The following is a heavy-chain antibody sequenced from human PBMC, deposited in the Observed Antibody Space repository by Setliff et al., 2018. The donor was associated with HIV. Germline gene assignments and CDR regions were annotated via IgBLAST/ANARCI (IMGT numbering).Heavy chain of an antibody. Sequence: PSETLSLTCTVTGISIDSYYWSWIRQPPGKGLEWIGHISNSGSTKYNPSLKNRVTLSMDTYKNQFSLQLRSVFAGDAAMYYCVGDPGYNSGLSGTSFDYWGRGTLVTVSS. CDR3: VGDPGYNSGLSGTSFDY. D-gene: IGHD6-19*01. J-gene: IGHJ4*02. CDR2: ISNSGST. V-gene: IGHV4-4*08. CDR1: GISIDSYY.